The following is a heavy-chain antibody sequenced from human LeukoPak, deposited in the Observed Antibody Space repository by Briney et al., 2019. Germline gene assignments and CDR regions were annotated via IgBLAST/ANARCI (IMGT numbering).Heavy chain of an antibody. CDR2: IWYDGSNK. J-gene: IGHJ4*02. Sequence: GGSLRLSCAASGFTFSSYGMHWVRQAPGKGLEWVPLIWYDGSNKNYADSVKGRLTISRDNSKNTLDLQMNSLRAEDTAVYYCARMGGYSGYDFGYWGQGTLVTVSS. V-gene: IGHV3-33*01. D-gene: IGHD5-12*01. CDR1: GFTFSSYG. CDR3: ARMGGYSGYDFGY.